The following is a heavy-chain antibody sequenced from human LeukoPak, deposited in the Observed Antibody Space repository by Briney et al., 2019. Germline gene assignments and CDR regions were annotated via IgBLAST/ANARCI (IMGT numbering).Heavy chain of an antibody. CDR1: GFTFSSYW. V-gene: IGHV3-74*01. CDR2: INSDRSST. J-gene: IGHJ4*02. D-gene: IGHD4-23*01. Sequence: GGSLRLSCAASGFTFSSYWMHWVRQAPGKGLVWVSRINSDRSSTSYADSVKGRFTISRDNAKNTLYLQMNSLRAEDTAVYYCARGSTTVVSLLVYWGQGTLVTVSS. CDR3: ARGSTTVVSLLVY.